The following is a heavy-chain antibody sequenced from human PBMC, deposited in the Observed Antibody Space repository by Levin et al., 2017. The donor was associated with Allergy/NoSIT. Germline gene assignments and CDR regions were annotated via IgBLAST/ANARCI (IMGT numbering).Heavy chain of an antibody. V-gene: IGHV1-46*01. CDR3: ARGSGRSYWSFDY. CDR1: GYTFTKYF. D-gene: IGHD1-26*01. J-gene: IGHJ4*02. CDR2: INPSSGWT. Sequence: ASVKVSCKTSGYTFTKYFMHWVRQAPGQGLEWMGTINPSSGWTGYSQKFQGRFIITRDTSTSTVAMELSSLRSDDTAVYYCARGSGRSYWSFDYWGQGTLVTVSS.